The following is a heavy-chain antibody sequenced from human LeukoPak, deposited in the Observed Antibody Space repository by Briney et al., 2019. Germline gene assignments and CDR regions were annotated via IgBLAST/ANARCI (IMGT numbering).Heavy chain of an antibody. CDR3: AKENLLPAGGTLGS. CDR1: GFTLSNHW. D-gene: IGHD6-13*01. J-gene: IGHJ5*02. CDR2: VNRDGSET. Sequence: GGSLRLSCAASGFTLSNHWMTWVRQVPGRGPEWVANVNRDGSETYYLDSVKGRFTISKDNAKNSLYLQMNSLRAEDTAIYYCAKENLLPAGGTLGSWGQGTLVTVSS. V-gene: IGHV3-7*03.